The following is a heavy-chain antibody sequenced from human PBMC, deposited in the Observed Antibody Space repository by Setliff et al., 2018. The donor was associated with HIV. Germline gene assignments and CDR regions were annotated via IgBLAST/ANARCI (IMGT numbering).Heavy chain of an antibody. CDR2: IRYDGSNK. D-gene: IGHD6-13*01. CDR3: AKTTPSSIRSPYYYYMDV. CDR1: GLTFSNYW. V-gene: IGHV3-30*02. Sequence: PGESLKISCVASGLTFSNYWMHWVRQAPGKGLEWVAFIRYDGSNKYYADSVKGRFTISRDNSKNTLYLQMSTLRAEDTAVYYCAKTTPSSIRSPYYYYMDVWGKGTTVTVSS. J-gene: IGHJ6*03.